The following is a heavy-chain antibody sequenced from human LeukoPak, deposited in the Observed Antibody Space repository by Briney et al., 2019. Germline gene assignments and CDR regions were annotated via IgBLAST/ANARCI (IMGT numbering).Heavy chain of an antibody. D-gene: IGHD3-22*01. J-gene: IGHJ4*02. V-gene: IGHV1-8*03. CDR1: GYTFTSYD. Sequence: ASVKVSCKASGYTFTSYDINWVRQATGQGLEWMGWMNPNSGNTGYAQKFQGRVTITRNTSISTAYMELSSLRSEDTAVYSCARGLRYYYDSDSADYWGQGTLVTVSS. CDR3: ARGLRYYYDSDSADY. CDR2: MNPNSGNT.